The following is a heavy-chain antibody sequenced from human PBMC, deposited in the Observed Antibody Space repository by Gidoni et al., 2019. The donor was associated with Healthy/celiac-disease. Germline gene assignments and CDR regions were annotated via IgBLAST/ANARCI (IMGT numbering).Heavy chain of an antibody. CDR2: IYYSGST. V-gene: IGHV4-59*01. Sequence: QVQLQESGPGLVKPSETLYLTCTVSGGSISSYYWSWIRQPPGKGLEWIGYIYYSGSTNYNPSLKSRVTISVDTSKNQFSLKLSSVTAADTAVYYCARGFPEFSSSWYKGFDYWGQGTLVTVSS. D-gene: IGHD6-13*01. CDR1: GGSISSYY. CDR3: ARGFPEFSSSWYKGFDY. J-gene: IGHJ4*02.